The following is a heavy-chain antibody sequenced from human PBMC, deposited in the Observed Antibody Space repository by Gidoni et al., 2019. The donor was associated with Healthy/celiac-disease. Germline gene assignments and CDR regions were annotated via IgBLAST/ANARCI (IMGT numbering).Heavy chain of an antibody. CDR3: ARGTEYSSSWYYYYGMDV. CDR2: INHSGST. Sequence: QVQLQQWGAGLLKPSETLSLTCAVYGGSFSGYYWSWIRQPPGKGLEWIGEINHSGSTNYNPSLKSRVTISVDTSKNQFSLKLSSVTAADTAVYYCARGTEYSSSWYYYYGMDVWGQGTTVTVSS. D-gene: IGHD6-13*01. V-gene: IGHV4-34*01. CDR1: GGSFSGYY. J-gene: IGHJ6*02.